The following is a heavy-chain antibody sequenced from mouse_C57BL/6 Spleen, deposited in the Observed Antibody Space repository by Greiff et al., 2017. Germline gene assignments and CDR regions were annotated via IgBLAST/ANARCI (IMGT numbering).Heavy chain of an antibody. CDR2: IYPGSGNT. Sequence: LVESGPELVKPGASVKISCKASGYSFTSYYIHWVKQRPGQGLEWIGWIYPGSGNTKYDEKFKGKATLTADTSSSTAYMQLSSLTSEDSAVYYCARRDYYGSSLFDYWGQGTTLTVSS. CDR1: GYSFTSYY. D-gene: IGHD1-1*01. V-gene: IGHV1-66*01. CDR3: ARRDYYGSSLFDY. J-gene: IGHJ2*01.